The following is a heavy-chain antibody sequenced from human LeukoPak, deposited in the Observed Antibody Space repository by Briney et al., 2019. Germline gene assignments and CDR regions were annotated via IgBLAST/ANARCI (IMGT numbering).Heavy chain of an antibody. V-gene: IGHV4-61*01. CDR1: GGSVSSGSYY. CDR2: IYYSGCT. CDR3: ARVPGGGTAAN. D-gene: IGHD1-7*01. Sequence: SETLSLTCTVSGGSVSSGSYYWSWIRQPPGKGLEWIGYIYYSGCTNYNLSLKSRVTISVDMSKNQFSLRLSSVTTADTAVYYCARVPGGGTAANWGHGTMVTVSS. J-gene: IGHJ3*01.